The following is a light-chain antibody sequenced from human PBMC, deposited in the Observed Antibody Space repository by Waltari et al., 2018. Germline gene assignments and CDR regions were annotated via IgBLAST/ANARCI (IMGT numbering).Light chain of an antibody. CDR1: QDIRTN. CDR3: QQYANRPLT. CDR2: DVS. J-gene: IGKJ4*01. Sequence: IQMTQSPSSLSASVGDRVTITCQASQDIRTNLDWFQQKQGKTPQVLIFDVSNSQAGVPSRCSGSGSGAEFAFTISSLQPEDIGTYFCQQYANRPLTFGGGTRVEIK. V-gene: IGKV1-33*01.